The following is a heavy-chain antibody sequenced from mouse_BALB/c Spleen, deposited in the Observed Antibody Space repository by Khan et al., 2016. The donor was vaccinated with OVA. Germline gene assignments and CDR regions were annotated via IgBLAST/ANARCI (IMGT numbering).Heavy chain of an antibody. V-gene: IGHV5-6*01. J-gene: IGHJ3*01. D-gene: IGHD1-1*02. CDR1: GFTFSTYG. CDR2: ISSGGHYT. Sequence: EVQGVESGGDLVKTGGSLKLSCAASGFTFSTYGMSWVRQTPDKRLEWVATISSGGHYTYYIDSVKGRFTISRDNAKNILYLKMTSLRSEDTAMYYCARLAYYYNSEGFAYWGQGTLVTVSA. CDR3: ARLAYYYNSEGFAY.